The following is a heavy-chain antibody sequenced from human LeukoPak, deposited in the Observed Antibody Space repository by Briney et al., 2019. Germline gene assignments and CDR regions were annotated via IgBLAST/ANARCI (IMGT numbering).Heavy chain of an antibody. CDR3: VKDKSTVISLGGGYFDF. J-gene: IGHJ4*02. Sequence: PGGSLRLSCAASGFTFDDYAMHWVRQVPGKGLEWVSGIAWNGGRVDYVDSMKGRFAISRDNAKNSLYLQMDSLRVEDTAFYYCVKDKSTVISLGGGYFDFWGQGTLVTVSS. D-gene: IGHD4-17*01. CDR2: IAWNGGRV. CDR1: GFTFDDYA. V-gene: IGHV3-9*01.